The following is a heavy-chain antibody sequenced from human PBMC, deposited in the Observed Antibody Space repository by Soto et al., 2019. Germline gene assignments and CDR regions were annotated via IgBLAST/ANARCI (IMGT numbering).Heavy chain of an antibody. V-gene: IGHV4-4*07. J-gene: IGHJ4*02. CDR1: AASLTGTSY. Sequence: KPSESMSLTCTVAAASLTGTSYWSWIRQPAGKGREGSGRFSLSGTTNYNPSLTSRVTMSADVSKNQCSLRLTSVTAADTALYYCARGMTPPGAPAWYYFDSWGQGTLVTVSS. CDR3: ARGMTPPGAPAWYYFDS. CDR2: FSLSGTT. D-gene: IGHD2-8*02.